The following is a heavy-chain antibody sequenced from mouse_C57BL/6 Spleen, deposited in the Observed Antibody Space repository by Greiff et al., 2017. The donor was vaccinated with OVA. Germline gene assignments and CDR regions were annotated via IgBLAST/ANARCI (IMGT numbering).Heavy chain of an antibody. V-gene: IGHV1-22*01. CDR1: GYTFTDYN. CDR3: ARGYDYDGEFAY. CDR2: INPNNGGT. J-gene: IGHJ3*01. Sequence: EVQVVESGPELVKPGASVKMSCKASGYTFTDYNMHWVKQSHGKSLEWIGYINPNNGGTSYNQKFKGKATLTVNKSSSTAYMELRSLTSEDSAVYYCARGYDYDGEFAYWGQGTLVTVSA. D-gene: IGHD2-4*01.